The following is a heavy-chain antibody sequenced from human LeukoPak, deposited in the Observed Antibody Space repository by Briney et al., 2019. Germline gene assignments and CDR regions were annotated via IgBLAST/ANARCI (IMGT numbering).Heavy chain of an antibody. CDR3: AAITYYYDSSGYYNDY. J-gene: IGHJ4*02. Sequence: SVKVSCKASGFTFTNSAVQWVRQARGHRLEWIGWIVVGSGNTNYAQRFQERVTITRDMSTSTAYMELSSLRSEDTAVYYCAAITYYYDSSGYYNDYWGQGTLVTVSS. CDR2: IVVGSGNT. CDR1: GFTFTNSA. D-gene: IGHD3-22*01. V-gene: IGHV1-58*01.